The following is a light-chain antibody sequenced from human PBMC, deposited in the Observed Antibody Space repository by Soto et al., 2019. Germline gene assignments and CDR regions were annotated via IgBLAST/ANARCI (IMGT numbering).Light chain of an antibody. CDR1: QSVSSY. Sequence: VLTQSPATLSLSPGERATLSCRASQSVSSYLAWYQQKPGQAPRLLIYDASNRATGIPARFSGSGSETDFTLTISSLEPEDFAVYYCQQRSNWPRTFGQGTKVEIK. J-gene: IGKJ1*01. CDR2: DAS. CDR3: QQRSNWPRT. V-gene: IGKV3-11*01.